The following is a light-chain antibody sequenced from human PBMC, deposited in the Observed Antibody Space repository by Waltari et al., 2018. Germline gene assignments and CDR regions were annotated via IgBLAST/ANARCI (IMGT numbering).Light chain of an antibody. Sequence: DIQMTQSPSSLSASVGDRVTISCQASQRISSYLNWYQQIPGKAPKLLIYGASSLQSGVPSRFTGSGSGTDFTLTISSLQFEDFATYYCQQSYSIPNTFGQGTKLEI. CDR3: QQSYSIPNT. V-gene: IGKV1-39*01. CDR2: GAS. CDR1: QRISSY. J-gene: IGKJ2*01.